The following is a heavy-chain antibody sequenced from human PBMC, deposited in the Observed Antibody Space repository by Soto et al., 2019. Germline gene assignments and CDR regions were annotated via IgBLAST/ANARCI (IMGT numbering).Heavy chain of an antibody. J-gene: IGHJ6*02. CDR3: ARHSGRVYVGYYYDMEG. Sequence: SGTLPLTCTVSVGSISSSSYYGGWIRRPPGKGLEWIGSSYYSCNTYYNPSLKSRVTISVDTSKNQFSLKLSSVTAADTAVYYCARHSGRVYVGYYYDMEGWGQVTTVT. CDR2: SYYSCNT. D-gene: IGHD3-16*01. V-gene: IGHV4-39*01. CDR1: VGSISSSSYY.